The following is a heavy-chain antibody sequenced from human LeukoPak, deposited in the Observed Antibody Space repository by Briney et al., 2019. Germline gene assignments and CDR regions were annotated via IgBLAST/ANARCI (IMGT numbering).Heavy chain of an antibody. CDR2: LYSGSST. D-gene: IGHD3-10*01. V-gene: IGHV3-53*01. CDR3: ARVGDHYHWYLDL. Sequence: GGSLRLSCAASGFSVSTNYMNWVRQAPGKGLEWVSILYSGSSTYYTDSVKGRFTITRDNTRNTLYLHMTNLRAEDTAVYYCARVGDHYHWYLDLWGRGSLPTVSS. CDR1: GFSVSTNY. J-gene: IGHJ2*01.